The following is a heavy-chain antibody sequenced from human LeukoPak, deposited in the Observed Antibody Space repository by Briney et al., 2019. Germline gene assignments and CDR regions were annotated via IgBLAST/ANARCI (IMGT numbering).Heavy chain of an antibody. V-gene: IGHV3-23*01. CDR3: AKDGSNYYDSSGYYYVHYYYYMDV. CDR1: GFTFSSYA. Sequence: GGSLRLSCAASGFTFSSYAMSGVRQAPGKGLEWVSAISGSGGSTYYADSVKGRFTISRDNSKNTLYLQMNSLRAEDTAVYYCAKDGSNYYDSSGYYYVHYYYYMDVWGKGTTVTVSS. J-gene: IGHJ6*03. D-gene: IGHD3-22*01. CDR2: ISGSGGST.